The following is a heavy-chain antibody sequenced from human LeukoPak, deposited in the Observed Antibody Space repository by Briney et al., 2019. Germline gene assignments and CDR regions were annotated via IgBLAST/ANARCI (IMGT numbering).Heavy chain of an antibody. V-gene: IGHV3-21*01. CDR2: ISSVITYT. CDR3: VRDFRFLDDY. Sequence: PGGTLRLSCAASGFTFSAYSMNWVRQAPGKGLEWVSSISSVITYTFYADSVKGRFTISRDNAKNSLYLQMNSLRAEDTAVYYCVRDFRFLDDYWGQGTLVTVSS. D-gene: IGHD3-3*01. CDR1: GFTFSAYS. J-gene: IGHJ4*02.